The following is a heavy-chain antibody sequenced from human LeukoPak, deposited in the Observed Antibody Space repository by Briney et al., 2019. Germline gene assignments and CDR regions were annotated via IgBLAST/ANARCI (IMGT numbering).Heavy chain of an antibody. CDR3: AKPARTDAFDI. V-gene: IGHV3-23*01. D-gene: IGHD1-14*01. CDR2: ISGSGGNT. Sequence: GGSLRLSCAASGFTFSDHYMNWVRQAPGKGLEWVSSISGSGGNTYYADSVKGRFTNSRDNSKNTLYLQMNSLRAEDTAVYYCAKPARTDAFDIWGQGTMITVSS. CDR1: GFTFSDHY. J-gene: IGHJ3*02.